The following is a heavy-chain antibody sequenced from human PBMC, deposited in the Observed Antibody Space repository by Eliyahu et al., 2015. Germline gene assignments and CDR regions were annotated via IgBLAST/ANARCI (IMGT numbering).Heavy chain of an antibody. CDR1: GYSINSGYF. Sequence: QVELQESGSGLVKPSETLSVTCTVSGYSINSGYFWAWVRQPPGKGPEWIGSVYHTGDAYYNSALKSRVTISVDTSKNQFSLELTSVTAADTAVYYCAKVGSSWHQWFDPWGHGTLVTVSS. CDR3: AKVGSSWHQWFDP. V-gene: IGHV4-38-2*02. CDR2: VYHTGDA. D-gene: IGHD6-13*01. J-gene: IGHJ5*02.